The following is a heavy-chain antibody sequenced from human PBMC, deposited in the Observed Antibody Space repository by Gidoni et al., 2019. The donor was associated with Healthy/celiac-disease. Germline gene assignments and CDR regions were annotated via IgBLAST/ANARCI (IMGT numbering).Heavy chain of an antibody. V-gene: IGHV4-38-2*01. Sequence: QVQLPESGPGLVKPSETLSPTRALSCYSISSGYYWGWVRQPPGKGWEWMGSIYHSGSTYYNPSLKSRVTISVDTSKNQFSLKLSSVTAADAAVYYCARRQNRAGAGDFDYWGQGTLVTVSS. CDR3: ARRQNRAGAGDFDY. CDR1: CYSISSGYY. CDR2: IYHSGST. J-gene: IGHJ4*02. D-gene: IGHD6-19*01.